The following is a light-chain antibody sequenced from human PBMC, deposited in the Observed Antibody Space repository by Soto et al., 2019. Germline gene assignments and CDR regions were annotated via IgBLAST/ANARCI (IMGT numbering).Light chain of an antibody. CDR2: DAS. CDR1: QSITSW. CDR3: QQLNSYPSIT. J-gene: IGKJ5*01. V-gene: IGKV1-5*01. Sequence: DIQMTQSPSTLSASVGDRVTITCRASQSITSWLAWYQQKPGKAPKLLIYDASSLESGVPSRFSGSGSGTDFTLTISSLQPEDFATYYCQQLNSYPSITFGQGTRLEI.